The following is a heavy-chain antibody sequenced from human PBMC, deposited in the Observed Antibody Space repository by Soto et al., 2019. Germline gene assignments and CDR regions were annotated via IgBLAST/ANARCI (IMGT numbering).Heavy chain of an antibody. Sequence: QLQLQESGPGLVKPSETLSLTCTVSGGSISSSSYYWGWIRQPPGKGLEWIGSIYYSGSTYYNPSLKSRVTISVDTSKNQFSLKLSSVTAADTAVYYCASLPVVVVAATHYYYYGMDVWGQGTTVTVSS. CDR1: GGSISSSSYY. CDR3: ASLPVVVVAATHYYYYGMDV. CDR2: IYYSGST. D-gene: IGHD2-15*01. V-gene: IGHV4-39*01. J-gene: IGHJ6*02.